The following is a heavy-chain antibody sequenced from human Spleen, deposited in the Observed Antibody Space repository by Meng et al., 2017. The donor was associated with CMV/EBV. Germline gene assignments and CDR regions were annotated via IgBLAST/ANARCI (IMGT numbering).Heavy chain of an antibody. V-gene: IGHV3-23*01. Sequence: GGSLRFSCAASEFTFSSYAMSWVRQAPGKGLEWVSGISGSGITTYYADSVKGRFTISRDNSKNTLYLQMDSLRHEDTAFYRCVKEGIRDEWPRDFDYWGQGLLVTVSS. J-gene: IGHJ4*02. CDR1: EFTFSSYA. CDR2: ISGSGITT. CDR3: VKEGIRDEWPRDFDY. D-gene: IGHD2-21*01.